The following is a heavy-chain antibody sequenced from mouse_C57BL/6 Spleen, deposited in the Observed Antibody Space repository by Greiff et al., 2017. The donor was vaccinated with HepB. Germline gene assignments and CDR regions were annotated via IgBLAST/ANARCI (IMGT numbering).Heavy chain of an antibody. CDR3: ARTPYYYGSSYVFWYFDV. D-gene: IGHD1-1*01. CDR2: IYPGSGST. J-gene: IGHJ1*03. CDR1: GYTFTSYW. V-gene: IGHV1-55*01. Sequence: QVQLQQPGAELVKPGASVKMSCKASGYTFTSYWITWVKQRPGQGLEWIGDIYPGSGSTNYNEKFKSKATLTVDTSASTAYMQLSSLTSEDSAVYYCARTPYYYGSSYVFWYFDVWGTGTTVTVSS.